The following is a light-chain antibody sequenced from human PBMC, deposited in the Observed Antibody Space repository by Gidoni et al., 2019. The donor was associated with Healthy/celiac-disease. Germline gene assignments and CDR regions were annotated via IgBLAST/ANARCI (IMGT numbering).Light chain of an antibody. CDR2: RNN. Sequence: QSVLTQPPSASGTPAQRVTIPCSGSSSNIGSNYVYWYQQLPGTAPHLLIYRNNQRPSGFPDRFFGSNSGTSASLAISGLRSEDEADYYCAAWDDSLSGPVFGGGTKLTVL. J-gene: IGLJ3*02. CDR1: SSNIGSNY. V-gene: IGLV1-47*01. CDR3: AAWDDSLSGPV.